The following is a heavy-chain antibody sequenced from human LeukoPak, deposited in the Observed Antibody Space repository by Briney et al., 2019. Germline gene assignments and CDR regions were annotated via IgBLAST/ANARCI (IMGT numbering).Heavy chain of an antibody. V-gene: IGHV4-4*07. J-gene: IGHJ4*02. CDR2: IYSSGST. CDR3: ARGYNYGYVDY. D-gene: IGHD5-18*01. CDR1: GDSISNYH. Sequence: PSETLSLTCTVSGDSISNYHRSWIRQPARQGLEWIGRIYSSGSTNYNPSLRSRVTISVDTSKNQFSLRLSSVTAADTAVYYCARGYNYGYVDYWGQGTLVTVSS.